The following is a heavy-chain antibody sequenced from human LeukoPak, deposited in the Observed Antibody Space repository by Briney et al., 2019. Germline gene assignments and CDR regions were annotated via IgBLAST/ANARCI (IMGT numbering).Heavy chain of an antibody. CDR2: LNPNSGNT. D-gene: IGHD1-26*01. CDR3: ARAVDGGSYN. Sequence: ASVKVSCKASGYTFTIFDITWVRQAPGQGLEWMGWLNPNSGNTGYAQKFQGRVTMTRNTSISTAYMELSSLRSEDTAVYYCARAVDGGSYNWGQGTLVTVSS. CDR1: GYTFTIFD. J-gene: IGHJ4*02. V-gene: IGHV1-8*01.